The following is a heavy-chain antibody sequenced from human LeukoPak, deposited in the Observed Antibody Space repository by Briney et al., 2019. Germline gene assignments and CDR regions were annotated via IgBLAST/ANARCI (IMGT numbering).Heavy chain of an antibody. Sequence: AGGSLRLSCAASGFTFSSYAMSWVRQAPGKGLEWVSAISGSGGSTYYADSVKGRFTISRDNSKNTLYLQMNSLRAEDTAVYYCAKSIKVPPLLWFRELSPFDYWGQGTLVTVSS. V-gene: IGHV3-23*01. CDR3: AKSIKVPPLLWFRELSPFDY. J-gene: IGHJ4*02. CDR2: ISGSGGST. CDR1: GFTFSSYA. D-gene: IGHD3-10*01.